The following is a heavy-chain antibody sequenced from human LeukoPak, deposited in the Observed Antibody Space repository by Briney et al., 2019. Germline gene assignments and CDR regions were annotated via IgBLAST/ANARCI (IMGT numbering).Heavy chain of an antibody. Sequence: PSETLSLTCTVSGGSVNSGDYYWSWIRQPPGKGLERIGYIYYSGSTKYNPSLKSRVTISIDTSKNQFSLKLSSVTAADTAMYYCARHGYSGWNDEIPWGQGTLVTVSS. D-gene: IGHD5-12*01. CDR1: GGSVNSGDYY. V-gene: IGHV4-61*08. CDR2: IYYSGST. CDR3: ARHGYSGWNDEIP. J-gene: IGHJ5*02.